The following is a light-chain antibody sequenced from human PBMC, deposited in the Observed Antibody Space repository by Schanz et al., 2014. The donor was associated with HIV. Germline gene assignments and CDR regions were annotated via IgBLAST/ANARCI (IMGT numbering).Light chain of an antibody. CDR1: QSIASY. CDR3: QKNYSTRRMYG. Sequence: DIQVTQSPSSLSASVGDRVTITCRASQSIASYLTWYQQNPGEAPNLLIFGASSLQSGVPSRFSGSGSGTDFPLTISSLRPEDFATYSSQKNYSTRRMYGFGQGTKLEI. CDR2: GAS. V-gene: IGKV1-39*01. J-gene: IGKJ2*03.